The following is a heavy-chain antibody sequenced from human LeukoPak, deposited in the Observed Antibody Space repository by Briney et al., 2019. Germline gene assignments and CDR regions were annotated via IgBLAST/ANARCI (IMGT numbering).Heavy chain of an antibody. J-gene: IGHJ4*02. CDR2: ISWNSGST. CDR3: AKDIAPYSSSLPGGFDY. D-gene: IGHD6-6*01. CDR1: GFTFDDYA. Sequence: GGSLRLSCAASGFTFDDYAMHWVRQAPGKGLEWVSGISWNSGSTGYADSVKGRFTISRDNAKNSLYLQMNSLRAEDMALYYCAKDIAPYSSSLPGGFDYWGQGTLVTVSS. V-gene: IGHV3-9*03.